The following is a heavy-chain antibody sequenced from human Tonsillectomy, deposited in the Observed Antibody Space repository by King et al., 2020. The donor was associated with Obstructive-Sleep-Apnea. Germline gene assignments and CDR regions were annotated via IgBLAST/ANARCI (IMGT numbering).Heavy chain of an antibody. J-gene: IGHJ6*02. V-gene: IGHV4-59*01. CDR3: ARSYSSGWYYYYYGMDV. CDR2: IYYSGST. Sequence: QLQESGPGLVKPSETLSLTCTVSGGSISSYYWSWIRQPPGKGLEWMGYIYYSGSTNFNPSLKSRVTISVDTSKNQFSLKLSSVTAADTAVYYCARSYSSGWYYYYYGMDVWGQGTTVTVSS. CDR1: GGSISSYY. D-gene: IGHD6-19*01.